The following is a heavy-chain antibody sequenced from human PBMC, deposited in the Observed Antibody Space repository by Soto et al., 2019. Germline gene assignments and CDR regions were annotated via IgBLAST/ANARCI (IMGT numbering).Heavy chain of an antibody. CDR3: ARGIEGWYQGRYYYGMDV. Sequence: QVQLQESGPGLVKPSETLSLTCTVSGGSVSSGSYYWSWIRQPPGKALEGIGYIYYSGSTNYNPYLQSRVTISVDTSKNQCFLKLSCVTAADTAVYYCARGIEGWYQGRYYYGMDVWGQGTTVTVSS. V-gene: IGHV4-61*01. J-gene: IGHJ6*02. CDR1: GGSVSSGSYY. D-gene: IGHD6-19*01. CDR2: IYYSGST.